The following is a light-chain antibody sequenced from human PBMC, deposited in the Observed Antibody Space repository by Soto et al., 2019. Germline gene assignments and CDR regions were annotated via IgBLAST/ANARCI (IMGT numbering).Light chain of an antibody. J-gene: IGKJ1*01. CDR1: QTISSW. CDR2: AAS. CDR3: QQSYSSPPT. V-gene: IGKV1-39*01. Sequence: DIQMTQSPSTLSGSLGDRVTITCRASQTISSWLAWYQQKPGKAPKLLIFAASSLQSGVPSRFSGSRSGPDFTLTISSLQPEDFATYYCQQSYSSPPTFGQGTKVDI.